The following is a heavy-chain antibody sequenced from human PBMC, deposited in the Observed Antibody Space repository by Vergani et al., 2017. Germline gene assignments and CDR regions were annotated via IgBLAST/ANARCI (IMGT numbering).Heavy chain of an antibody. CDR1: GYSFTSYW. CDR3: ARPYADTAMEPYYFDY. J-gene: IGHJ4*02. D-gene: IGHD5-18*01. CDR2: IYPGDSDT. V-gene: IGHV5-51*01. Sequence: EVQLVQSGAEVKKPGESLKISCKGSGYSFTSYWIGWVRQMPGKGLEWMGIIYPGDSDTRYSPSFQGQVTISADKSISTAYLQWSSLKASDTAMYYCARPYADTAMEPYYFDYWGQGTLVTGSS.